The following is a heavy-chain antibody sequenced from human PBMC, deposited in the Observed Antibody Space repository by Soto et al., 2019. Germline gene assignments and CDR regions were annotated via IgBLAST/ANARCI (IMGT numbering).Heavy chain of an antibody. CDR2: IGPYNGNT. J-gene: IGHJ2*01. CDR1: GYTFADYG. D-gene: IGHD2-15*01. CDR3: ARWYCTVGSCYTCWHFDL. Sequence: QAQLVQSGAEVKKPGASVKVSCQAGGYTFADYGISWVRQAPGQGLEWVGWIGPYNGNTNYAQNLQDRVTMTTDTSSNTAYMELSSLRSDDTALYYCARWYCTVGSCYTCWHFDLWGRGTLLSVSS. V-gene: IGHV1-18*01.